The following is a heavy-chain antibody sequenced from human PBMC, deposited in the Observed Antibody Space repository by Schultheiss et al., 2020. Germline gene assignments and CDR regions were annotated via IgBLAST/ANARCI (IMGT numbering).Heavy chain of an antibody. V-gene: IGHV3-9*01. CDR1: GFTFDDYA. Sequence: GGSLRLSCAASGFTFDDYAMHWVRQAPGKGLEWVSGISWNSGSMGYAVSVKGRFTISRDNAKNSLYLQMNSLRAEDTALYYCAKDLGSSWQYYFDYWGQGTLVTVSS. D-gene: IGHD6-13*01. CDR3: AKDLGSSWQYYFDY. J-gene: IGHJ4*02. CDR2: ISWNSGSM.